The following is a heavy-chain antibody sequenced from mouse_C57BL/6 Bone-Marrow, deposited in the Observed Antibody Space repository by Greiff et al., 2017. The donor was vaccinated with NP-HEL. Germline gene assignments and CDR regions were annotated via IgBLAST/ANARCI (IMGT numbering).Heavy chain of an antibody. J-gene: IGHJ2*01. CDR2: INPSNGGT. CDR1: GYTFTSYW. CDR3: AREGGITTVVDYFDC. Sequence: VQLQQSGTELVKPGASVKLSCKASGYTFTSYWMHWVKQRPGQGLEWIGNINPSNGGTNYNEKFKSKATLTVDKSSSTAYMQLSSLTSEDSAVYYCAREGGITTVVDYFDCWGQGTTLTVSS. V-gene: IGHV1-53*01. D-gene: IGHD1-1*01.